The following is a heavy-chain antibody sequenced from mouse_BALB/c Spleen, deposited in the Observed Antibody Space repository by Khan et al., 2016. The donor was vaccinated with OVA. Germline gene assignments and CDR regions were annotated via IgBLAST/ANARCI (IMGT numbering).Heavy chain of an antibody. Sequence: VQVVESGAELVRPGASVKLSCKASGYTFTSYWMNWVKQRPGQGLEWIGMIDPSDSETHYNQMFKDKATLTVDNSSSTAYMHLSSLTSEDSSVYYCARGDCNSLYWYVDVWGAGTTVTVSS. J-gene: IGHJ1*01. CDR2: IDPSDSET. CDR3: ARGDCNSLYWYVDV. CDR1: GYTFTSYW. V-gene: IGHV1-61*01. D-gene: IGHD2-1*01.